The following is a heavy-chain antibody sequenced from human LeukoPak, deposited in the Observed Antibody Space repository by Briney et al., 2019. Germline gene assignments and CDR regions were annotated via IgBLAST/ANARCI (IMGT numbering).Heavy chain of an antibody. D-gene: IGHD6-6*01. CDR1: GGSISSYY. CDR2: IYYSGST. J-gene: IGHJ5*02. V-gene: IGHV4-59*06. Sequence: PSETLSLTCTVSGGSISSYYWSWIRQHPGKGLEWIGYIYYSGSTYYNPSLKSRATISVDTSKNQFSLKLSSVTAADTAVYYCARGGVSSSSNWFDPWGQGTLVTVSS. CDR3: ARGGVSSSSNWFDP.